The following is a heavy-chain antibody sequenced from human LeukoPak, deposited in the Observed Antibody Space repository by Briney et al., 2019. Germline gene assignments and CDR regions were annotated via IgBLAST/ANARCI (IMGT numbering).Heavy chain of an antibody. CDR3: AKLDDRIAVAGSLGR. CDR2: ISWAGGSI. J-gene: IGHJ4*02. Sequence: VGSLRLSCAAAGFTSGDYAMYGVRQAPGEGLESVSLISWAGGSIYYADSVKGRFTISRDNSKNSLYLQMNSLKTEDTALYYCAKLDDRIAVAGSLGRWGQGTLVTVSS. CDR1: GFTSGDYA. D-gene: IGHD6-19*01. V-gene: IGHV3-43*01.